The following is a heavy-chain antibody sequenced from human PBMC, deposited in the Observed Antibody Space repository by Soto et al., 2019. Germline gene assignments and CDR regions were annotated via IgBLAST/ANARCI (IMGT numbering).Heavy chain of an antibody. Sequence: GASVKVSCKASGYTFTSYDINWVRQATGQGLEWMGWMNPNSGNTGYAQKFQGRVTMTRNTSISTAYMELSSLRSEDTAVYYCARALVTYYDFWSGYYNPWFDPWGQGTLVTVSS. CDR2: MNPNSGNT. CDR1: GYTFTSYD. D-gene: IGHD3-3*01. J-gene: IGHJ5*02. CDR3: ARALVTYYDFWSGYYNPWFDP. V-gene: IGHV1-8*01.